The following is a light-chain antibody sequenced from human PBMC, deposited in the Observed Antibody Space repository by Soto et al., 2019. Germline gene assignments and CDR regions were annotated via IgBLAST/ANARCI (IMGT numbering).Light chain of an antibody. CDR1: QSVGSW. CDR2: DAS. J-gene: IGKJ1*01. CDR3: QQYDDYSWKT. V-gene: IGKV1-5*01. Sequence: DIQLTQSPSTLSASVGDRVTITCRASQSVGSWLAWYQQRPGKAPRLLIYDASSLDSGVPARFSGSGSWTEFTLTVSSLQPDDFATYYCQQYDDYSWKTFGQGTKV.